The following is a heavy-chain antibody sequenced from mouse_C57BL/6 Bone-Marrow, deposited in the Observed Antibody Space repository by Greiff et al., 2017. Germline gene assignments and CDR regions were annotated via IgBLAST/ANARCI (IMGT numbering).Heavy chain of an antibody. CDR2: IRNKANGYTT. CDR1: GFTFTDYY. CDR3: ARTANWDVYWYFDV. J-gene: IGHJ1*03. D-gene: IGHD4-1*01. V-gene: IGHV7-3*01. Sequence: EVKLVESGGGLVQPGGSLSLSCAASGFTFTDYYMSWVRPPPGKALEWLGFIRNKANGYTTEYSASVKGRFTISRDNSQSILYLQMNALRAEDSATYYCARTANWDVYWYFDVWGTGTTVTVYS.